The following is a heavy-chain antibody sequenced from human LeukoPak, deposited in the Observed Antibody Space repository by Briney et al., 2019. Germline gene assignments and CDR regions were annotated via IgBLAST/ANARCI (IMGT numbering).Heavy chain of an antibody. V-gene: IGHV3-21*01. D-gene: IGHD3-10*01. Sequence: GGSLRLSCAASGFTFSSYSMNWVRQAPGKGLEWVSSISSSSSYIYYADSVKGRFTISRDNAKNSLYLQMNSLRAEDTAVYYCARDYYGSGSYPTNDAFDTWGQGTMVTVSS. CDR1: GFTFSSYS. J-gene: IGHJ3*02. CDR2: ISSSSSYI. CDR3: ARDYYGSGSYPTNDAFDT.